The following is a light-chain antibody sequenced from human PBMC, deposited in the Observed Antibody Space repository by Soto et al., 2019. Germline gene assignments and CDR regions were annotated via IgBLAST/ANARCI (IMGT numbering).Light chain of an antibody. CDR1: QSVTSSF. CDR3: QQYGSSPWT. CDR2: GAS. Sequence: EIVLTQSPGTLSLSLGERATLSCRASQSVTSSFLAWYQQKPGQAPRLLIYGASSRATGIPDRFSGSGSGTDFTLTISRLEPEGFAVYYCQQYGSSPWTFGQGTKVEIK. V-gene: IGKV3-20*01. J-gene: IGKJ1*01.